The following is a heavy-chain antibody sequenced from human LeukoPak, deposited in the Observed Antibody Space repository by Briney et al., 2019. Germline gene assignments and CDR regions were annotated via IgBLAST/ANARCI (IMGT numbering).Heavy chain of an antibody. CDR2: ISGDGGST. D-gene: IGHD6-19*01. V-gene: IGHV3-43*02. CDR3: AKDILSEQWHDAFAI. J-gene: IGHJ3*02. CDR1: GFIVDDYA. Sequence: HPGGSLRLSCAASGFIVDDYAMYWVRQAPGKGLEWVSLISGDGGSTYYADSVKGRFTISRDNSKNSLFLQMNSLRTEDTALYYCAKDILSEQWHDAFAIWGQGTMVTVSS.